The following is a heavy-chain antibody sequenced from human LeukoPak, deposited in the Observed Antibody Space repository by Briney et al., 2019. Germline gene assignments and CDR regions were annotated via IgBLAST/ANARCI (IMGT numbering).Heavy chain of an antibody. J-gene: IGHJ3*02. V-gene: IGHV3-66*01. CDR1: GFTVSSNY. D-gene: IGHD6-19*01. CDR3: ARYLTGWSSAFDI. CDR2: IYSGGST. Sequence: PGGSLRLSCAASGFTVSSNYMSWVRQAPGKGLEWVSVIYSGGSTYYADSVKDRFTISRDNSKNTLFLQMNSLRAEDTAIYYCARYLTGWSSAFDIWGQGTMVTVSS.